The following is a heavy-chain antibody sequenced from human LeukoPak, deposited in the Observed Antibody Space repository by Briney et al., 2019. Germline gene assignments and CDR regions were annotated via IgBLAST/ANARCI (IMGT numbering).Heavy chain of an antibody. D-gene: IGHD6-13*01. Sequence: GASLKVSCKASGYTFRIYYMHWVRQAPGQGLEWMGIINPGSGATTYAQSFQDRISITRDTSTSTSYMELSSLRSEDTAVYYCARDGPGYTSTSPDYMDVWGKGTTVTVSS. V-gene: IGHV1-46*01. CDR3: ARDGPGYTSTSPDYMDV. CDR2: INPGSGAT. J-gene: IGHJ6*03. CDR1: GYTFRIYY.